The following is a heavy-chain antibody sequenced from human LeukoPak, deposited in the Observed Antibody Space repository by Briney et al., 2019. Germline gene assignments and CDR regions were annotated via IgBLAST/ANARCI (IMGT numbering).Heavy chain of an antibody. CDR3: ARPYCGGDCYPHNWFDP. Sequence: SETLSLTCTVSGGSISSTNFYWGWIRQPPGKGLEWIGSISYSGSTYYNPSFKSRVTITVDTSKNQFALKVTSVTAADTAVYYCARPYCGGDCYPHNWFDPWGQGTLVTVSS. V-gene: IGHV4-39*06. J-gene: IGHJ5*02. CDR1: GGSISSTNFY. D-gene: IGHD2-21*01. CDR2: ISYSGST.